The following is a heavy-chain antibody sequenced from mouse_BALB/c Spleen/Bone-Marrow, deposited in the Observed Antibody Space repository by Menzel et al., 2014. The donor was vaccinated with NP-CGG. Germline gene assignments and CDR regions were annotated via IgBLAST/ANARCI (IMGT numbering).Heavy chain of an antibody. V-gene: IGHV2-9*02. CDR3: ARSPQRTTMIGY. D-gene: IGHD2-1*01. Sequence: VKLTESGPGLVAPSQSLSITCTVSGFSLTSYGVHWVRQPPGKGLEWLGVIWAGGSANYNSALMSRLSISKYNSKSXVFLKMNSLRTDDTAMYYCARSPQRTTMIGYWGQGTTLTVSS. J-gene: IGHJ2*01. CDR1: GFSLTSYG. CDR2: IWAGGSA.